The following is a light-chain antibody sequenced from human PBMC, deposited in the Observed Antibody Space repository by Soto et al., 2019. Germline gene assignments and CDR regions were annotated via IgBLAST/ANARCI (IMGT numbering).Light chain of an antibody. CDR3: QKYNRAPIT. J-gene: IGKJ5*01. Sequence: DIQMTQSPSSLSAPVGDRVTITCRASQGISNYLAWYQQKPGRVPKLLIYAASTLQSGVPSRFSGSGSGTDFTLTISSLQNADVATYYCQKYNRAPITFGQGTRLETK. CDR2: AAS. V-gene: IGKV1-27*01. CDR1: QGISNY.